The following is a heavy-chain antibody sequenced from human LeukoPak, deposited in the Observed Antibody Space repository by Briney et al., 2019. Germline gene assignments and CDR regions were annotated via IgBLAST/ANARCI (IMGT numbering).Heavy chain of an antibody. J-gene: IGHJ4*02. D-gene: IGHD3-16*01. V-gene: IGHV4-59*01. CDR2: IYYSGST. CDR3: ARDSEGDGFDY. Sequence: PSETLSLTCTVSGGSISSYYWSWIRQPPGKGLVWIGYIYYSGSTNYNPSLKSRVTISVDTSKNQFSLKLSSVTAADTAVYYCARDSEGDGFDYWGQGTLVTVSS. CDR1: GGSISSYY.